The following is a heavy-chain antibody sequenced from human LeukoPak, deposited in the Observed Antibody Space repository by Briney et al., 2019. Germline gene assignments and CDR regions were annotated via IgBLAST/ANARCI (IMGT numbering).Heavy chain of an antibody. CDR2: ISSSGSTI. CDR3: ARETTVVTSTSDY. J-gene: IGHJ4*02. Sequence: GGSLRLSCAASGFTFSDYYMSWIRQAPGKGLEWVSYISSSGSTIYYADSVNGRFTISRDNAKNSLYLQMNSLRAEDTAVYYCARETTVVTSTSDYWGQGTLVTVSS. V-gene: IGHV3-11*01. CDR1: GFTFSDYY. D-gene: IGHD4-23*01.